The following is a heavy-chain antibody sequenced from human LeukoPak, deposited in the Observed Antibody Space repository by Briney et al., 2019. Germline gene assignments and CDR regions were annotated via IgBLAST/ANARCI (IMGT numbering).Heavy chain of an antibody. J-gene: IGHJ5*02. CDR1: GGSFSGYY. CDR3: ARVSPGIAAAAPMGWFDP. V-gene: IGHV4-34*01. CDR2: INHSGST. Sequence: SETLSLTCAVYGGSFSGYYWSWIRQPPGKGLEWIGEINHSGSTNNNPSLKSRVTISVDTSKNQFSLKLSSVTAADTAVYYCARVSPGIAAAAPMGWFDPWGQGTLVTVSS. D-gene: IGHD6-13*01.